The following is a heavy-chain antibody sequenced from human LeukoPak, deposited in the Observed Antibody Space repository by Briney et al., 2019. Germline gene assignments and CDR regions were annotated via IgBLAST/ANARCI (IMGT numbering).Heavy chain of an antibody. CDR1: GDSVSSNSAA. V-gene: IGHV6-1*01. D-gene: IGHD2-2*01. CDR2: TYYRFQWYY. J-gene: IGHJ5*02. Sequence: SQTLSLTCAISGDSVSSNSAAWSWIRQSPLRGLEWLGRTYYRFQWYYDYAVSVKSRMIINPDTSKNHFSLQLNSVTPEDTAIYYCARRLTQYDCFDPWGQGILVTVSS. CDR3: ARRLTQYDCFDP.